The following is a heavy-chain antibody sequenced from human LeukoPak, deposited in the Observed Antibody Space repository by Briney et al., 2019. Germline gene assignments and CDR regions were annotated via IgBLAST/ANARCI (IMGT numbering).Heavy chain of an antibody. V-gene: IGHV1-2*02. D-gene: IGHD1-1*01. CDR3: ARQYNAYFDS. CDR2: INSNSGGT. CDR1: GYTFTGYY. Sequence: ASVKVSCKASGYTFTGYYMHWVRRAPEQGLEWMGWINSNSGGTNYAQKFQGRVTMTRDTSISTAYMELSSLRSDDTAVYYCARQYNAYFDSGGQGTLVTVSS. J-gene: IGHJ4*02.